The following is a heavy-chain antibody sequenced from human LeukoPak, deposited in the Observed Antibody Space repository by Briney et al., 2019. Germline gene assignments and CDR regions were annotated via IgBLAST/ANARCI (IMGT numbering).Heavy chain of an antibody. CDR1: GGSISSYY. CDR2: IYTSGST. J-gene: IGHJ6*02. D-gene: IGHD3-10*01. V-gene: IGHV4-4*07. CDR3: ARGGQYGSGSYYTYYYYGMDV. Sequence: SETLSLTCTVSGGSISSYYWSWIRQPAGKGLEWIGRIYTSGSTNYNPSLKSRVTMSVDTSKNQFSLKLSSVTAAGTAVYYCARGGQYGSGSYYTYYYYGMDVWGQGTTVTASS.